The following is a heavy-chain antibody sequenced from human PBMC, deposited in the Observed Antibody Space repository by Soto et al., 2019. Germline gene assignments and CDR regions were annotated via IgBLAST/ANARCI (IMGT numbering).Heavy chain of an antibody. D-gene: IGHD6-6*01. CDR3: ARPGEAAPHYYYYNGMDV. V-gene: IGHV1-69*13. CDR2: IIPIFGTA. CDR1: GGTFSSYA. J-gene: IGHJ6*02. Sequence: ASVKVSCKASGGTFSSYAISWVRQAPGQGLEWMGGIIPIFGTANYAQKFQGRVTITADESTSTAYMELSSLRSEDTAVYYCARPGEAAPHYYYYNGMDVWGQGTTVTVSS.